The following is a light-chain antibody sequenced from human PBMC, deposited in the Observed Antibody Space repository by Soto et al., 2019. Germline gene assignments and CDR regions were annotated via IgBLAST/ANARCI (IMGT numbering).Light chain of an antibody. V-gene: IGKV3-11*01. Sequence: EIVLTQSPVTLSLSPGERATLSCRASQSVNTSLAWYQQKPDQAPRLLIYDASKRAPGIPARFSGSGYGADFTLTISSLEPEDFAVYYCQQRNTWPTFGQGTKLEIK. CDR3: QQRNTWPT. CDR1: QSVNTS. J-gene: IGKJ2*01. CDR2: DAS.